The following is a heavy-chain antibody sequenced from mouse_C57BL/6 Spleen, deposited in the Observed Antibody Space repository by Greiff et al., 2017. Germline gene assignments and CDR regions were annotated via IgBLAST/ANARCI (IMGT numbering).Heavy chain of an antibody. J-gene: IGHJ4*01. CDR3: TREEGYYCGRRHYAMDY. Sequence: EVKVVESGEGLVKPGGSLKLSCAASGFTFSSYAMSWVRQTPEKRLEWGAYISSGGDYIYYADTVKGRFTISRDNARNTLYLQMSSLKSEDTAMSYGTREEGYYCGRRHYAMDYWGEGTSVSVSS. CDR2: ISSGGDYI. V-gene: IGHV5-9-1*02. D-gene: IGHD1-1*01. CDR1: GFTFSSYA.